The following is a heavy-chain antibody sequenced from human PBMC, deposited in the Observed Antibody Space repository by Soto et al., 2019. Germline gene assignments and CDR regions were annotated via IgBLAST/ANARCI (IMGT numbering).Heavy chain of an antibody. CDR3: ARDRGGIFGVVMDAFDI. J-gene: IGHJ3*02. V-gene: IGHV3-21*01. CDR1: GFTFSSYS. D-gene: IGHD3-3*01. Sequence: GGSLRLSCAASGFTFSSYSMNWVRQAPGKGLEWVSSISSSSSYIYYADSVKGRFTISRDNAKNSLYLQMNSLRAEDTAVYYCARDRGGIFGVVMDAFDIWGQGTMVTVSS. CDR2: ISSSSSYI.